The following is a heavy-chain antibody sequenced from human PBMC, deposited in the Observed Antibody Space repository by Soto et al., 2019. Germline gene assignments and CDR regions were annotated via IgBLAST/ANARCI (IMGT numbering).Heavy chain of an antibody. CDR2: ISWSSSYI. CDR1: GFSFSNHG. Sequence: GGSLRLSCTASGFSFSNHGMHWVRQAPGKGLEWVSSISWSSSYIYYTDSVKGRFTVSRDNAKNTLYLQMNSLRAEDTAVYYCARDHESKEALGPDNYYYYVMDVWGQGTTVTVSS. V-gene: IGHV3-21*01. CDR3: ARDHESKEALGPDNYYYYVMDV. D-gene: IGHD4-4*01. J-gene: IGHJ6*02.